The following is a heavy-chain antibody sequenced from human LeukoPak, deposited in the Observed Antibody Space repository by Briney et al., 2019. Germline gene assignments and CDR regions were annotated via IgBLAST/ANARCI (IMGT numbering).Heavy chain of an antibody. J-gene: IGHJ4*02. V-gene: IGHV3-64D*09. CDR2: ISSNGGST. Sequence: GGSLRHSCSPSGFIFSSYAMHWVRQAPGEGLEYVSGISSNGGSTYYADSVKGRFTISRDNSKNTLYLQMSSLRGEDTAVYYCGKRYCSSTSCYAFDYWGQGTLVTVSS. CDR3: GKRYCSSTSCYAFDY. CDR1: GFIFSSYA. D-gene: IGHD2-2*01.